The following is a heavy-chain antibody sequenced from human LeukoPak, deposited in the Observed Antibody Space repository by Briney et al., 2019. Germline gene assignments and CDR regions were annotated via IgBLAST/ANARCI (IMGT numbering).Heavy chain of an antibody. CDR3: ARVPERQYYFDY. Sequence: GGSLRLSCAASGFTFSNYAMTWVRQAPGKGLEWVAGIKGSGGSSTYYADSVEGRFTISRDNAKNALSLQMNSLRAEDTAVYYCARVPERQYYFDYWSQGTLVTVSS. D-gene: IGHD1-14*01. V-gene: IGHV3-23*01. CDR1: GFTFSNYA. J-gene: IGHJ4*02. CDR2: IKGSGGSST.